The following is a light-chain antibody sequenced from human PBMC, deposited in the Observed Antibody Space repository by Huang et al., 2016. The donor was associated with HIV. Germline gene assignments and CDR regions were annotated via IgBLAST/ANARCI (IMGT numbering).Light chain of an antibody. J-gene: IGKJ1*01. CDR3: QQYGTTPWT. CDR2: GAA. V-gene: IGKV3-20*01. CDR1: ESVRSTY. Sequence: EIVLTQSPGTLSLSPGEGATVSCRANESVRSTYLAWYRQSGGQAPRLLIYGAANRATGIPERFSGSGSGTDFTLTISRLEPEDFAVYYCQQYGTTPWTFGQGTKVEIK.